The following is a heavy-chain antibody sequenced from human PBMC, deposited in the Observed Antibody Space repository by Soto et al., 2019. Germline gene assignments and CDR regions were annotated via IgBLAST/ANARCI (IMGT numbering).Heavy chain of an antibody. D-gene: IGHD3-22*01. CDR1: GFTFSSYA. CDR3: AKDLSSLGWLALGAPFDS. CDR2: VSANGRNT. V-gene: IGHV3-23*01. Sequence: RGGSLRLCCVASGFTFSSYAMNWVRQAPGKGLEWVSSVSANGRNTYYADSVKGRFTVSRDKSKNALFLQLNSLRVEDTAIYYCAKDLSSLGWLALGAPFDSWGPGTLVTVSS. J-gene: IGHJ4*02.